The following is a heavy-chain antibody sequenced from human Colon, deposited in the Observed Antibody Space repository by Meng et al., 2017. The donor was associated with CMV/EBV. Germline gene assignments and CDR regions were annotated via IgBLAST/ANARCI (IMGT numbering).Heavy chain of an antibody. CDR2: INWNGGNP. Sequence: GESLKISCVASGFTFDDCGMSWVRQTPTKGLEWVCNINWNGGNPGYGDSVKGRFTISRDNANNCLYLEMNNLRAEDTAVYYCARDLPYLYGMDVWGQGTTVTVSS. J-gene: IGHJ6*02. D-gene: IGHD2-2*01. CDR3: ARDLPYLYGMDV. CDR1: GFTFDDCG. V-gene: IGHV3-20*04.